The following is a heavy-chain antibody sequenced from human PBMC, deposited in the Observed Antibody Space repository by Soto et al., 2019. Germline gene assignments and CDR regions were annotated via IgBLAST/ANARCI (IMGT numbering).Heavy chain of an antibody. J-gene: IGHJ4*02. CDR2: ISAYNGNT. Sequence: GASVKVSCKASGYTFTSYGISWVRQAPGQGLEWMGWISAYNGNTSYAQKLQGRVTMTTDTSTSTAYMELRSLRSDDTAVYYCARAQDPGPTPLGLNYWGQGTLVTVSS. CDR3: ARAQDPGPTPLGLNY. V-gene: IGHV1-18*01. D-gene: IGHD4-4*01. CDR1: GYTFTSYG.